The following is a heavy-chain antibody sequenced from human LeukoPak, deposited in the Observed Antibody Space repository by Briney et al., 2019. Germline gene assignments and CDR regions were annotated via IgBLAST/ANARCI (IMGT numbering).Heavy chain of an antibody. CDR3: ARRAGMNYDILTGYYTVYYFDY. CDR1: GGSFSGYY. J-gene: IGHJ4*02. D-gene: IGHD3-9*01. Sequence: SETLSLTCAVYGGSFSGYYWSWIRQPPGKGLEWIGGINHSGSTNYNPSLKSRVTISVDTSKNQFSLKLSSVTAADTAVYYCARRAGMNYDILTGYYTVYYFDYWGQGTLVTVSS. V-gene: IGHV4-34*01. CDR2: INHSGST.